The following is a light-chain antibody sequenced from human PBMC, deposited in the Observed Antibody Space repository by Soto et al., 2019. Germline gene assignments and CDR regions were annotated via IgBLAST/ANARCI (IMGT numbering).Light chain of an antibody. Sequence: EIVLTQSPGTLSLSPGERATLSCRASQSVSNNYLAWYQQKPGQALRLLIYDASRRATGISDRFSGSGSGTDFTLTIRRLEPEDFAGYYCQRYGNSAPTTFGQGTRLEI. CDR3: QRYGNSAPTT. V-gene: IGKV3-20*01. J-gene: IGKJ5*01. CDR1: QSVSNNY. CDR2: DAS.